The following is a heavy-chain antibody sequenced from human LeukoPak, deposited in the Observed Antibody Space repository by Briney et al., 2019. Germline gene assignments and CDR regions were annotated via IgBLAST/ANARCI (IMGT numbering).Heavy chain of an antibody. V-gene: IGHV4-59*01. CDR2: IYYSKST. CDR1: GGSISSYY. Sequence: SETLSLTCTVSGGSISSYYWSWIRQPPGKGLEWIGYIYYSKSTDYNPSLKSRVTIAVDTSMNQMSLKLRSVTAADTAVYYCARGVVFKSSSWYDTWGQGTLVTVSS. D-gene: IGHD2-15*01. J-gene: IGHJ5*02. CDR3: ARGVVFKSSSWYDT.